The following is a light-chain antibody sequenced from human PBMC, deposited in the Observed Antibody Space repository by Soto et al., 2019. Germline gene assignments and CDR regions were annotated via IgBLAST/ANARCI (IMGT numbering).Light chain of an antibody. J-gene: IGKJ4*01. Sequence: VKTQSPGTLSVSPGETFTFCLRASQSVTTNLAWYQHKPGQSPRLLISDASTGASGIPPRFSGSGSGTEFTLTIDRLQSADFAVYYCQQYDRWPVTFGGGTKVDIK. V-gene: IGKV3-15*01. CDR3: QQYDRWPVT. CDR1: QSVTTN. CDR2: DAS.